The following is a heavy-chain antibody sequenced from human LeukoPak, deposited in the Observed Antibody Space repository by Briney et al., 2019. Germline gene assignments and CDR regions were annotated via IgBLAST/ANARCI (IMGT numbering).Heavy chain of an antibody. CDR2: ISSSSSTI. CDR3: ARGSRGGSYSWYFDY. Sequence: GGSLRLSCETSGFTFSKHALNWVRQAPGKGLEWVSYISSSSSTIYYADSVKGRFTISRDNAKNSLYLQMNSLRAEDTAVYYCARGSRGGSYSWYFDYWGQGTLVTVSS. V-gene: IGHV3-48*01. J-gene: IGHJ4*02. CDR1: GFTFSKHA. D-gene: IGHD1-26*01.